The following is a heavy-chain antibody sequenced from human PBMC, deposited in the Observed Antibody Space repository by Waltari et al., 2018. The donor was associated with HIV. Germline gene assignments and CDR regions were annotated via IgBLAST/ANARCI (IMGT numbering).Heavy chain of an antibody. Sequence: EVQLVESGGGLVQPGRSLRLSCTASGFTFGDYAMSWFRQAPGKGLEWVGFIRSKAYGGTTEYAASVKGRFTISRDDSKSIAYLQMNSLKTEDTAVYYCTSDSSGWYFWGQGTLVTVSS. CDR3: TSDSSGWYF. CDR2: IRSKAYGGTT. J-gene: IGHJ4*02. V-gene: IGHV3-49*03. D-gene: IGHD6-19*01. CDR1: GFTFGDYA.